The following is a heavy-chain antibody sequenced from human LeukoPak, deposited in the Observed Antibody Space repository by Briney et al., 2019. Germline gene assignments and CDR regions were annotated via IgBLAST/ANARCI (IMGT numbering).Heavy chain of an antibody. Sequence: PSETLSLTCAVYGGSFSGYYWSWIRQPPGKGLEWIGEINHSGSTNYNPSLKSRVTISVDTSKNQFSLKLSSVTAADTAVYYCARFYLILSSWYFVPYGMDVWGQGTTVTVSS. CDR1: GGSFSGYY. D-gene: IGHD6-13*01. CDR3: ARFYLILSSWYFVPYGMDV. J-gene: IGHJ6*02. V-gene: IGHV4-34*01. CDR2: INHSGST.